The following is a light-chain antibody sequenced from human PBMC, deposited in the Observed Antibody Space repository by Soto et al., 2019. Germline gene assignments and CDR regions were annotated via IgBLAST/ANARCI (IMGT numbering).Light chain of an antibody. J-gene: IGKJ4*01. CDR3: MQGTHWPFN. CDR2: KVS. Sequence: DVVMTQSPLSLPVTLGQSASISCRSSQSLVHSDGNTYLHWYQQRPGQSPRRLIYKVSNRDSGVPERFGGSGSGTDFTLKISGIEAEDVGVYSCMQGTHWPFNFGGGTKVEIK. CDR1: QSLVHSDGNTY. V-gene: IGKV2-30*02.